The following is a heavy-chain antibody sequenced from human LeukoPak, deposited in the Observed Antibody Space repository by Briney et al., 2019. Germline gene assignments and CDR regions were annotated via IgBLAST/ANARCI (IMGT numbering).Heavy chain of an antibody. V-gene: IGHV1-69*06. J-gene: IGHJ5*02. CDR3: AREVTVAGTHFNWFDP. CDR1: GGTFSGWA. D-gene: IGHD6-19*01. Sequence: GSSVRGSCKACGGTFSGWAVSWVRRAPGQGLEWMGGIIPIFGTANYAQKFQCRVTITADKSTSTAYMELSRLRSEDTAVYYCAREVTVAGTHFNWFDPWGQGTLVTVSS. CDR2: IIPIFGTA.